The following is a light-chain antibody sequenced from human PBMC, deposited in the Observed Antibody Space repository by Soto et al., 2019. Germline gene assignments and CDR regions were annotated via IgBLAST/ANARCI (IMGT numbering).Light chain of an antibody. CDR1: QTFSSH. Sequence: EIVLTQSPATLSLSPGERATLSCRASQTFSSHLAWYQQKPGQAPRLLIYDASKRATGIPARFSGRGSGTDFSLTISSLEPEDFAVSYCQQYGTSPGTFGGGTKVEIK. J-gene: IGKJ4*01. CDR3: QQYGTSPGT. V-gene: IGKV3-11*01. CDR2: DAS.